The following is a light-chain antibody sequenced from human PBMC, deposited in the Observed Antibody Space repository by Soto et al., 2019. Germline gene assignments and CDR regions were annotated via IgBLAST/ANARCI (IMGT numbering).Light chain of an antibody. CDR3: QQYDSYPLA. V-gene: IGKV1-5*03. J-gene: IGKJ4*01. CDR2: KAS. Sequence: DIQMTQSPPTLSASVGDRVTITCRASQSIVRWLAWYQQKPGKGPKILVYKASTLQSGVPSRFSGSGSGTEFTLTISNLQPDDFATYYCQQYDSYPLAFGGGTKVEIK. CDR1: QSIVRW.